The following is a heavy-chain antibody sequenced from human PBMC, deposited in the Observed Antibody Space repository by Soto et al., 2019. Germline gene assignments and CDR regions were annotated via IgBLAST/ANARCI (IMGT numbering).Heavy chain of an antibody. J-gene: IGHJ3*02. CDR1: GFAFSSYN. CDR3: AGAFDI. V-gene: IGHV3-48*01. Sequence: PWGSLRLSCAASGFAFSSYNMNWVRQAPGKGLEWVSYISSSSSTIYYADSVRGRFTISRDSAKNSLFLQMNSLRAEDTAVYYCAGAFDIWGQGTMVTVSS. CDR2: ISSSSSTI.